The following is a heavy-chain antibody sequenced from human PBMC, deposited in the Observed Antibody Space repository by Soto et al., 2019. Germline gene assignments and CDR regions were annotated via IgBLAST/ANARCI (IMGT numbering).Heavy chain of an antibody. CDR1: GFILSDCA. D-gene: IGHD7-27*01. CDR2: ISSSSSVI. Sequence: GGSLRISCATSGFILSDCAMNWVRQAPGKGLEWVSYISSSSSVIDYADSVKGRFTVSRDNARNSLYLQMNSLRAEDTAVYYCARDLSWGSNWYYYMDVWGKGTTVTVSS. V-gene: IGHV3-48*01. CDR3: ARDLSWGSNWYYYMDV. J-gene: IGHJ6*03.